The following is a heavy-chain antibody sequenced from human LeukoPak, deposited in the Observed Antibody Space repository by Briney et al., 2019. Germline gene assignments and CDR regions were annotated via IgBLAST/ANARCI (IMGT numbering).Heavy chain of an antibody. CDR2: ISSGGNSR. J-gene: IGHJ5*02. D-gene: IGHD4-17*01. CDR1: GFTFSEYA. Sequence: PGGSLRLSCVASGFTFSEYAMNWVRQAPGKGLEWISYISSGGNSRTYAESVQGRFAISRDNGQNSMFLQTNSLRVEDTAVYYCARARYGDPAWFGPWGQGTLVTVSS. CDR3: ARARYGDPAWFGP. V-gene: IGHV3-48*01.